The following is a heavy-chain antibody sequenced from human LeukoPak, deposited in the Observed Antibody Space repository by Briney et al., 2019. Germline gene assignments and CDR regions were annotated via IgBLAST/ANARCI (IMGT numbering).Heavy chain of an antibody. CDR1: GGSISSYY. V-gene: IGHV4-59*01. J-gene: IGHJ5*02. Sequence: PSETLSLTCTVSGGSISSYYWSWIRQPPGKGLEWIGYIYYSGSTNYNPSLKSRVTISVDASKNQFSLKLSSVTAADTAVYYCARAAFYSGSYFGFDPWGQGTLVTVSS. CDR2: IYYSGST. CDR3: ARAAFYSGSYFGFDP. D-gene: IGHD1-26*01.